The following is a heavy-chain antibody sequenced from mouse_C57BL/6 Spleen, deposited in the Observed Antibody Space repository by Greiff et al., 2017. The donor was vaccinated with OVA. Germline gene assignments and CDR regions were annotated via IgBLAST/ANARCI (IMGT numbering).Heavy chain of an antibody. D-gene: IGHD2-4*01. CDR2: INPGSGGT. J-gene: IGHJ2*01. V-gene: IGHV1-54*01. Sequence: VQLQQSGAELVRPGTSVKVSCKASGYAFTNYLIEWVKQRPGQGLEWIGVINPGSGGTNYNEKFKGKATLTADKSSSTAYMQLSSLTSEDSAVYCCAKGADYGGVFDYWGQGTTLTVSS. CDR3: AKGADYGGVFDY. CDR1: GYAFTNYL.